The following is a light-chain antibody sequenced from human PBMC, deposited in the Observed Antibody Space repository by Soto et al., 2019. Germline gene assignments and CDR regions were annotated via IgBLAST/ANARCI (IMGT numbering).Light chain of an antibody. J-gene: IGLJ1*01. CDR2: EVN. CDR3: SLYISGSTYV. Sequence: QSALTQPPSVSWSPGQSVTSSCTGTSSDVGSYNRLSWYQQPPGTAPKLIMYEVNTRPSGVPDRFSGSKSGSTASLTISGLQAEDEADYYCSLYISGSTYVFGTGTKVTVL. V-gene: IGLV2-18*01. CDR1: SSDVGSYNR.